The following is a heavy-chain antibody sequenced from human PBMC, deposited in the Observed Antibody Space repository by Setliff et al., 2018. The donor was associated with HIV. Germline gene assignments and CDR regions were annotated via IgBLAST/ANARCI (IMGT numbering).Heavy chain of an antibody. CDR2: IYYTGST. Sequence: PSETLSLTCTVSGASISSSSHHWAWIRQPPGKGLEYIGNIYYTGSTHHNPSLESRVATSVDTSKNQFSLKLSSVTAADTAVYYCTRIVRWELVATSTFFYYYMDVWGKGTTVTVSS. CDR1: GASISSSSHH. J-gene: IGHJ6*03. CDR3: TRIVRWELVATSTFFYYYMDV. D-gene: IGHD1-26*01. V-gene: IGHV4-39*01.